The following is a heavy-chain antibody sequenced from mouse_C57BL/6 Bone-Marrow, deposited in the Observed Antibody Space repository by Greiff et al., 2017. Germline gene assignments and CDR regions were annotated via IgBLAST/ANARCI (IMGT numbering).Heavy chain of an antibody. J-gene: IGHJ2*01. CDR2: IYPGSGNT. V-gene: IGHV1-76*01. CDR3: ARTPLEGLRRYYFDY. Sequence: VQLQESGAELVRPGASVKLSCKASGYTFTDYYINWVKQRPGQGLEWIARIYPGSGNTYYNEKFTGKATLTAEKSSSTAYMQLSSLTSEDSAVYFCARTPLEGLRRYYFDYWGQGTTLTVSS. CDR1: GYTFTDYY. D-gene: IGHD2-4*01.